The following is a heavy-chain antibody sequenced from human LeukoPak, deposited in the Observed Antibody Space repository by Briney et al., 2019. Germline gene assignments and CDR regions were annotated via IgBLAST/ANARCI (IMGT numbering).Heavy chain of an antibody. D-gene: IGHD4-17*01. CDR1: GFXFSSYG. Sequence: PGRSLRLSCEASGFXFSSYGMHWVRQAPGKGLEWVAVISYDGSNKYYADSVKGRFTISRDNSKNMLYLQMNSLRAEDTAVYYCAKGDYGDYYFDYWGQGTLVTVSS. V-gene: IGHV3-30*18. CDR3: AKGDYGDYYFDY. CDR2: ISYDGSNK. J-gene: IGHJ4*02.